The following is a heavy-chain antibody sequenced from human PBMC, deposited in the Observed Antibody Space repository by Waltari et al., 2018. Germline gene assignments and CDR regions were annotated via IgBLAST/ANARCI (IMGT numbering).Heavy chain of an antibody. D-gene: IGHD2-21*02. CDR2: INYSGTT. CDR1: GGSISSVNYY. J-gene: IGHJ4*02. CDR3: ARFSQVTASSLLDF. Sequence: QLQMQESGPRLVKPSETLSLTCTVSGGSISSVNYYWGYIRQPPGKGLEWIGIINYSGTTYYNPSIKRRGIISADTSKNQFALQLSPVTAADTAVYYCARFSQVTASSLLDFWGQGTLVTVSS. V-gene: IGHV4-39*01.